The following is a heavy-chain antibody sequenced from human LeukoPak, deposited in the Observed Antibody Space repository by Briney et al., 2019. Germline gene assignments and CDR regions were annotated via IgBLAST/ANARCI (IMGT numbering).Heavy chain of an antibody. CDR1: GFTFSNAW. D-gene: IGHD3-22*01. CDR3: TTDRGLYDSRGYYYFATDI. V-gene: IGHV3-15*01. Sequence: GGSLRLSCAASGFTFSNAWMDWVRQAPGKGLEWVGRIKSKSDGGTTDYAAPVKGRFTISRDDSKNTLFLQMNSLKTEDTAVYYCTTDRGLYDSRGYYYFATDIWGQGTMVTVSS. J-gene: IGHJ3*02. CDR2: IKSKSDGGTT.